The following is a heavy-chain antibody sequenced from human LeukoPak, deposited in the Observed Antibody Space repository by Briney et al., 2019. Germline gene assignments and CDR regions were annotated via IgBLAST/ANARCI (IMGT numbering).Heavy chain of an antibody. V-gene: IGHV3-21*01. CDR2: ISSSSSYM. Sequence: PGGSLRLSCAASGFTFSSYSMNWVRQAPGKGLEWVSSISSSSSYMYYADSVKGRFTISRDNAKNSLYMQMNSLRAEDTAVYYCARGNVAVSRDYWGQGTLATVSS. CDR3: ARGNVAVSRDY. J-gene: IGHJ4*02. CDR1: GFTFSSYS. D-gene: IGHD2-15*01.